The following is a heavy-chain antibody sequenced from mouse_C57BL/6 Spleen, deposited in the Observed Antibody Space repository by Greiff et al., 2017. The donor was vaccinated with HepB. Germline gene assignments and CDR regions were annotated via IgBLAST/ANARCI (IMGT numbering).Heavy chain of an antibody. D-gene: IGHD1-1*01. V-gene: IGHV1-69*01. CDR2: IDPSDSYT. CDR3: ASSVTTVVATKTWFAY. CDR1: GYTFTSYW. Sequence: QVQLQQSGAELVMPGASVKLSCKASGYTFTSYWMHWVKQRPGQGLEWIGEIDPSDSYTNYNQKFKGKSTLTVDKSSSTAYMQLSSLTSEDSAVYYCASSVTTVVATKTWFAYWGQGTLVTVSA. J-gene: IGHJ3*01.